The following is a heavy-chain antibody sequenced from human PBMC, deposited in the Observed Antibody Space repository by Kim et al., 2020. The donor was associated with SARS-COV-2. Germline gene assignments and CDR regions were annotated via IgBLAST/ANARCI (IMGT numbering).Heavy chain of an antibody. Sequence: SETLSLTCAIYGGSFSGHHWSWIRQPPGKGLEWIGEINNSGRTNDNPSLKSRVTISVDRSKNQISLKLSLVTAADTAVYYCARAWRQYYGLDVWGLGTTVTVSS. V-gene: IGHV4-34*01. J-gene: IGHJ6*02. D-gene: IGHD4-4*01. CDR1: GGSFSGHH. CDR3: ARAWRQYYGLDV. CDR2: INNSGRT.